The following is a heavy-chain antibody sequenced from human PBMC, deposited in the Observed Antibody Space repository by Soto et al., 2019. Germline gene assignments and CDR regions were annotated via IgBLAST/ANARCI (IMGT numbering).Heavy chain of an antibody. Sequence: QVQLVQSGAEVKKPESSVKVSCKAPGGTFSTYAISWVRQAPGQGLEWMGGIIPMFGTANYAQRFQDRVTITADESTNTVYRELSSLRSEDTSVYFCASVIQLGLRRINTGYSGWGQGTLVTVSS. V-gene: IGHV1-69*12. CDR3: ASVIQLGLRRINTGYSG. CDR1: GGTFSTYA. CDR2: IIPMFGTA. J-gene: IGHJ4*02. D-gene: IGHD5-12*01.